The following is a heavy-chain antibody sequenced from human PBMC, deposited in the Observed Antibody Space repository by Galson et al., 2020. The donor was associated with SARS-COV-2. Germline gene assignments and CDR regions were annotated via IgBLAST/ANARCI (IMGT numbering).Heavy chain of an antibody. CDR3: PREASIPDSGRLFYESAFEL. CDR1: GYTFTAYY. Sequence: ASVKVSCKASGYTFTAYYIHWVRQAPGQGLEWMGWINPDGGGTTYAQQFQGRVTMTRDTSISTAYMERIRLTSDDTAVYYCPREASIPDSGRLFYESAFELWGLGAMVT. V-gene: IGHV1-2*02. CDR2: INPDGGGT. J-gene: IGHJ3*01. D-gene: IGHD3-3*01.